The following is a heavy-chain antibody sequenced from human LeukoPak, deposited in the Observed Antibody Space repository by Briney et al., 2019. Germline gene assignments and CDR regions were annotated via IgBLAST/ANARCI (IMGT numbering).Heavy chain of an antibody. J-gene: IGHJ4*02. V-gene: IGHV4-61*02. CDR3: ARGRPYGDYFDY. Sequence: SETLSLTCTVSGDSISRNIYYWCWIRQSAGKVREWIGRLNPSGTTSSNPSLKSRLTMSLDPSENKFSLKLSSVTPADTALYYCARGRPYGDYFDYWGQGSLVTVSS. CDR2: LNPSGTT. CDR1: GDSISRNIYY. D-gene: IGHD4-17*01.